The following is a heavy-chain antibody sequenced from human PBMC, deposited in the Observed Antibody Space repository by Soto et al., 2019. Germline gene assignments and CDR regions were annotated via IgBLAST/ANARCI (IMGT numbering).Heavy chain of an antibody. Sequence: PWVSLRLSCAVSGFTFNDYYMSWIRQAPGKGLEWVSYISSSGSYTNYADSVKGRFTISRGRAKNSLYLQMNSLRAEDTAVYYCARGPNVASDYRGQGTLVTVSS. CDR3: ARGPNVASDY. J-gene: IGHJ4*02. V-gene: IGHV3-11*06. D-gene: IGHD2-15*01. CDR2: ISSSGSYT. CDR1: GFTFNDYY.